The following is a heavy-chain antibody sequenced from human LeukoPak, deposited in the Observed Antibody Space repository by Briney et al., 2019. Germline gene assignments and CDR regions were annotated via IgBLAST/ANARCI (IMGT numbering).Heavy chain of an antibody. Sequence: PGGSLRLSCVASGFSFTNYAMSWVRQAPARGPEWLSSMKGGGETFYADSVKGRCTLSRDISRNTVYLQLNNLRVEDTAIYYCARASWFSTADAVCWGQGTQVTVSS. D-gene: IGHD3-10*01. CDR3: ARASWFSTADAVC. CDR1: GFSFTNYA. CDR2: MKGGGET. J-gene: IGHJ4*02. V-gene: IGHV3-23*01.